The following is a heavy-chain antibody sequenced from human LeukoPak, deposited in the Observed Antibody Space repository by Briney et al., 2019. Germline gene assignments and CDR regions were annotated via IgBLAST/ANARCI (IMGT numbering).Heavy chain of an antibody. Sequence: GASVKVSCKASGGTFSSYAISWVRPAPGQGLEWMGRIIPILGIANYAQKFQGRVTITADKSTSTAYMELSSLRSEDTAVYYCAREYSGNLDFDYWGQGTLVTVSS. V-gene: IGHV1-69*04. J-gene: IGHJ4*02. CDR3: AREYSGNLDFDY. D-gene: IGHD4-23*01. CDR2: IIPILGIA. CDR1: GGTFSSYA.